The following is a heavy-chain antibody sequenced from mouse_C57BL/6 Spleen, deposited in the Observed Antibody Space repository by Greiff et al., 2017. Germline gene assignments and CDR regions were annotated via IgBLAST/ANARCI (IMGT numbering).Heavy chain of an antibody. Sequence: EVQLQQSGAELVRPGASVTLSCTASGFNIKDDYMHWVKQRPEQGLEWIGWIDPENGDTEYASKFQGKATITADTSSNTAYLQLSSLTSEDTAVYYCTYYYGNYLYYFDYWGQGTTLTVSS. J-gene: IGHJ2*01. CDR3: TYYYGNYLYYFDY. V-gene: IGHV14-4*01. D-gene: IGHD2-1*01. CDR1: GFNIKDDY. CDR2: IDPENGDT.